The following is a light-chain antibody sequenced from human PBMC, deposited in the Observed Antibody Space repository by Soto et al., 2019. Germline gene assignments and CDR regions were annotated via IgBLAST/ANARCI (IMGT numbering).Light chain of an antibody. Sequence: DIQMTQSPSTLSASVGDRVTITCRASQSISSWLAWYQQKPGKAPKLLIYKASSLESGVPSRFSGSGSGTEFTLTISSLQPDDFATYYCQQYNSSPWTFGQGTKVAIK. CDR3: QQYNSSPWT. CDR2: KAS. V-gene: IGKV1-5*03. CDR1: QSISSW. J-gene: IGKJ1*01.